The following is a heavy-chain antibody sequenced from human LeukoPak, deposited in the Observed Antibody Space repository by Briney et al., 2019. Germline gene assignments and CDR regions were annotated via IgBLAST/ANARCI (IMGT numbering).Heavy chain of an antibody. J-gene: IGHJ5*02. Sequence: SQTLSLTCTVSGGSISSGGYYWSWIRQHPGKGLEWIGYIYYSGSTYYNPSLKSRVTISVDTSKNQFSLKLSSVTAADTAVYYCARGADTAMVTGGWFDPWGQGTLVTVSS. D-gene: IGHD5-18*01. CDR1: GGSISSGGYY. CDR2: IYYSGST. CDR3: ARGADTAMVTGGWFDP. V-gene: IGHV4-30-4*08.